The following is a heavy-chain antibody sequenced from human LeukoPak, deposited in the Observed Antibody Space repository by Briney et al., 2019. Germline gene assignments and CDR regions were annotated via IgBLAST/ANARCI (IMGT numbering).Heavy chain of an antibody. J-gene: IGHJ4*02. CDR1: GFTFSTNA. Sequence: GGSLRLSCAASGFTFSTNAMSWVRQAPGKGLEWVSTISGSGGSTYYADSVKGRFTISRDNSKNTLYLQMNSLRAEDTAVYYCARASSMTTIFDSWGQGTLVTVSS. CDR2: ISGSGGST. D-gene: IGHD4-17*01. V-gene: IGHV3-23*01. CDR3: ARASSMTTIFDS.